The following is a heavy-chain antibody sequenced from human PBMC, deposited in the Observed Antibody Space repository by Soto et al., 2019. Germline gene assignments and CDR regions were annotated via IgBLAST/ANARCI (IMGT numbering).Heavy chain of an antibody. CDR2: IHWDDDK. D-gene: IGHD6-19*01. Sequence: QITLKESGPPLVKPTQTLTLTCTFSGFSLSTSGVSVGWIRQPPGKALEWLALIHWDDDKRYSPSLKSRLTITKATSKNQVVLTMTNMDPVDTATYYCAHRPNGGWLDYWGQGTLVTVSS. CDR3: AHRPNGGWLDY. V-gene: IGHV2-5*02. J-gene: IGHJ4*02. CDR1: GFSLSTSGVS.